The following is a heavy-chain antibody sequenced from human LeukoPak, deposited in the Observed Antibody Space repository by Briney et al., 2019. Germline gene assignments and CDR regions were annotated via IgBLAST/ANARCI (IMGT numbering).Heavy chain of an antibody. V-gene: IGHV4-39*07. CDR2: IYYSGST. CDR3: ARDPGKWELLWYFDL. Sequence: PSETLSLTCTVSGGSISGSSYYWGWIRQPPGKGLEWIGSIYYSGSTYYNPSLKSRVTISVDTSKNQFSLKLSSVTAADTAVYYCARDPGKWELLWYFDLWGRGTLVTVSS. D-gene: IGHD1-26*01. J-gene: IGHJ2*01. CDR1: GGSISGSSYY.